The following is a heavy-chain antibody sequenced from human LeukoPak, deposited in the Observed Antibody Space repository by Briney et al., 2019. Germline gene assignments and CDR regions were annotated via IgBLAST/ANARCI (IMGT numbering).Heavy chain of an antibody. CDR1: GFTFSSYW. CDR3: ARGFGRP. V-gene: IGHV3-74*01. D-gene: IGHD3-10*01. Sequence: GGSLRLSCAASGFTFSSYWMHWVRQAPGKGLMWVSHINTDGSTTSYADSVKGRFTISRDNAKNTLFLQMNSLRAEDTTVYCCARGFGRPWGQGTLVTVSS. CDR2: INTDGSTT. J-gene: IGHJ5*02.